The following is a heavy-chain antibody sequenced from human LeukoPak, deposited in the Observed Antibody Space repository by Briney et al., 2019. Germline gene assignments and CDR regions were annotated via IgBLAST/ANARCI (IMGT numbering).Heavy chain of an antibody. Sequence: GGSLRLSCEASGFSFSTYEMNWVRQAPGKGLEWVSYISSSGSTIYYADSVKGRFTISRDNAKNSLYLQMNSLRAEDTAVYYCASVKVERELGDYWGQGTLVTVSS. J-gene: IGHJ4*02. CDR2: ISSSGSTI. D-gene: IGHD1-26*01. CDR1: GFSFSTYE. CDR3: ASVKVERELGDY. V-gene: IGHV3-48*03.